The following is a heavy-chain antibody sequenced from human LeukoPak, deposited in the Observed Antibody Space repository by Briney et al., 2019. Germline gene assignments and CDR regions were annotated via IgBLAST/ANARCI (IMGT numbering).Heavy chain of an antibody. CDR2: IYYSGST. CDR3: ASGITMIVVVITHYFDY. Sequence: SQTLSLTCTVSGGSISSSSYYWGCIRQPPGKGLECIGSIYYSGSTYYNPSLKSRVTISVDTSKNQFSLKLSSVTAADTAVYYCASGITMIVVVITHYFDYWGQGTLVTVSS. D-gene: IGHD3-22*01. J-gene: IGHJ4*02. V-gene: IGHV4-39*07. CDR1: GGSISSSSYY.